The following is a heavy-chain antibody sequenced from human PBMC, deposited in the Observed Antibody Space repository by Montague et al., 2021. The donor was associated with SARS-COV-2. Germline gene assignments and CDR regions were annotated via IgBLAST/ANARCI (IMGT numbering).Heavy chain of an antibody. J-gene: IGHJ4*02. CDR3: ARGSSGYYTPRPFDY. V-gene: IGHV6-1*01. D-gene: IGHD3-22*01. CDR2: TYYTSKWNN. CDR1: GDSVSRIGVG. Sequence: CAISGDSVSRIGVGWNWIRQSPSRGLEWLGSTYYTSKWNNDYTISVKSRISISPDTSKNQFSLQLNSVTPEDTAVYYCARGSSGYYTPRPFDYWGQGTLVTVSS.